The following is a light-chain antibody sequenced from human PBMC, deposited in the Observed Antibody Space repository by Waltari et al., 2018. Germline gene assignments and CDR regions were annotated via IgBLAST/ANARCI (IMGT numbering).Light chain of an antibody. V-gene: IGLV2-23*01. CDR3: CSYAGSSPHVV. J-gene: IGLJ2*01. Sequence: QSALTQPASVSGSPGQSITISCTATSSDVGSYNLVSWYQQHPGKAPKLMIYEDPKRPSGVSDRFSGSKSGNTASLTISGLQAEDEADYYCCSYAGSSPHVVFGGGTKLTVL. CDR2: EDP. CDR1: SSDVGSYNL.